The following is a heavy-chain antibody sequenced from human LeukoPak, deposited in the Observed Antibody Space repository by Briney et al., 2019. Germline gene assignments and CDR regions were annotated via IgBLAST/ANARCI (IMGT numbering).Heavy chain of an antibody. Sequence: SETLSLTCAVYGGSFSGYYWSWLRQPPGKGLEWIGEINHSGSTNYNPSLKSRVTISVDTSKNQFSLKLSSVTAADTAVYYCARGRLSMGWPYYYYYYMDVWGKGTTVTVSS. CDR3: ARGRLSMGWPYYYYYYMDV. CDR2: INHSGST. CDR1: GGSFSGYY. V-gene: IGHV4-34*01. J-gene: IGHJ6*03. D-gene: IGHD4/OR15-4a*01.